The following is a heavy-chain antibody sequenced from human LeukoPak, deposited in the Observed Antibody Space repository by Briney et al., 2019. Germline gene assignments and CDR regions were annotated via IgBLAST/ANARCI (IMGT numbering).Heavy chain of an antibody. CDR3: ARERPQRYFGWYYPGAFDI. Sequence: GGSLRLSCAASGFTFSSYAMHWVRQAPGKGLEYVSAISSNGGSTYYANSVKGRFTISRDNSKNTLYLQMGSLRAEDMAVYYCARERPQRYFGWYYPGAFDIWGQGTMVTVSS. V-gene: IGHV3-64*01. CDR2: ISSNGGST. D-gene: IGHD3-9*01. J-gene: IGHJ3*02. CDR1: GFTFSSYA.